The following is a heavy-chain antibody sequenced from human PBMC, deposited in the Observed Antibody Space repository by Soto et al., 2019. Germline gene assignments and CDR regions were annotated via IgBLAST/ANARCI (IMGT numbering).Heavy chain of an antibody. D-gene: IGHD3-3*01. CDR2: IIPIYGTA. J-gene: IGHJ6*02. Sequence: QVQLVQSGAEVKKPGSSVKVSCKASGGTFSSFTISWVRQAPGQGLEWMGGIIPIYGTANYAQKFQGRVTIAADASTRTAYMELSSLRSEYTAVYYCAKDRLADLESFYYYAMDVWGQGTTVTVSS. CDR3: AKDRLADLESFYYYAMDV. CDR1: GGTFSSFT. V-gene: IGHV1-69*01.